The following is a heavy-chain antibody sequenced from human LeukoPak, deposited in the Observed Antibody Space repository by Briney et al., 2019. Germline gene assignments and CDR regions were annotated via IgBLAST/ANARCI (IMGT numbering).Heavy chain of an antibody. CDR2: IKSKTDGGTT. V-gene: IGHV3-15*01. D-gene: IGHD3-10*01. CDR3: TTGFGELLGALFDY. Sequence: KPGGSLRLSCAASGFTFINAWMTWVRQAPGKGLEWVGRIKSKTDGGTTDYAAPVKGRFTISRDASKNTLYLQMNSLKTEDTAVYYCTTGFGELLGALFDYWGQGTLVTVSS. J-gene: IGHJ4*02. CDR1: GFTFINAW.